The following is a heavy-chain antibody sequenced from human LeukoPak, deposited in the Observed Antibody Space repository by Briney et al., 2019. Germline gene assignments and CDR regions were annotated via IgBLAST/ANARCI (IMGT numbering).Heavy chain of an antibody. CDR3: AGGPLYLYYALPDY. CDR2: IYYSGST. V-gene: IGHV4-59*01. Sequence: PSETLSLTCTVSGGSTSSYYWSWIRQPPGKGLEWIGYIYYSGSTNYNPSLKSRVTISEDTSKNQFSLKLSSVTAADTAVYYCAGGPLYLYYALPDYWGQGTLVTVSS. CDR1: GGSTSSYY. J-gene: IGHJ4*02. D-gene: IGHD3-3*01.